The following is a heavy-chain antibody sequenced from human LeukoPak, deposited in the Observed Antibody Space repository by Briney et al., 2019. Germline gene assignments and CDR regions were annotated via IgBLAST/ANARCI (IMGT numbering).Heavy chain of an antibody. D-gene: IGHD1-26*01. V-gene: IGHV1-46*02. CDR2: INPSGGST. CDR1: GYTFKDYY. J-gene: IGHJ5*02. Sequence: GASVKVSCKASGYTFKDYYIHWVRQAPGQGLECMGIINPSGGSTSYAQKFQGRVTMTRDMSTSTVYMELSSLRSEDTAVYYCARGGVGATTYVWFDPWGQGTLVTVSS. CDR3: ARGGVGATTYVWFDP.